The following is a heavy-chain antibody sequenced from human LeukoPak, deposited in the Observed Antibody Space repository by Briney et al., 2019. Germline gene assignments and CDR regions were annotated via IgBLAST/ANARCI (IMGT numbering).Heavy chain of an antibody. V-gene: IGHV3-23*01. Sequence: PGGSLRLSCTASGFTFGSYSMSWVRQAPGKGLEWVSFISGSGGDTYYADSVKGRFTISRDDSKNTLYLEMNNLRAEDTAVFYCARVPPHCGGDCISLHDNWGHGTLVIVSS. J-gene: IGHJ4*01. CDR2: ISGSGGDT. CDR3: ARVPPHCGGDCISLHDN. CDR1: GFTFGSYS. D-gene: IGHD2-21*02.